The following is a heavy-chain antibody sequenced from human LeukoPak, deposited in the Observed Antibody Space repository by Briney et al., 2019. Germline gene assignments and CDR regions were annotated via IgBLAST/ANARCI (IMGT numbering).Heavy chain of an antibody. J-gene: IGHJ4*02. CDR1: GGSFSGHQ. CDR2: INHSGNT. V-gene: IGHV4-34*01. Sequence: SETLSLTCVVYGGSFSGHQWSWVRQPPGKGLEWIGEINHSGNTNYNPSLKSRVTISVDMSKNQFSLKLGSVTAADTAVYYCARVTSRWYSSSYLDYWGQGTLVTVSS. D-gene: IGHD6-6*01. CDR3: ARVTSRWYSSSYLDY.